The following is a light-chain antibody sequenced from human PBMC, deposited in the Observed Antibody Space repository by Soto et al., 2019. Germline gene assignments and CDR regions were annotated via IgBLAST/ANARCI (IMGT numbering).Light chain of an antibody. CDR3: AAWDDRLSGYG. CDR1: SSDVGGYDY. V-gene: IGLV2-8*01. CDR2: EVT. J-gene: IGLJ1*01. Sequence: QSVLTQPPSASGSPGQSVTISCTGTSSDVGGYDYVSWYQQYPGKTPKLMIFEVTKRPSGVPDRFSGSKSGNTASLTVSGLQAEDEADYYCAAWDDRLSGYGFGGGTKVTVL.